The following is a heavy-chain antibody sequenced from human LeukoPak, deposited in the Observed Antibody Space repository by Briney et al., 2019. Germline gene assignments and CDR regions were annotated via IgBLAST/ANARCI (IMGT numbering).Heavy chain of an antibody. CDR1: GFTFSSYS. CDR2: ISSSSSYI. V-gene: IGHV3-21*01. Sequence: PGGSLRLSCAASGFTFSSYSMNWVRQAPGKGLEWVSSISSSSSYIYYADSVKGRFTISRDNAKNSLYLQMNSLRAEDTAVYYCARDYELRFLEWLSAGLFDPWGQGTLVTVSS. CDR3: ARDYELRFLEWLSAGLFDP. J-gene: IGHJ5*02. D-gene: IGHD3-3*01.